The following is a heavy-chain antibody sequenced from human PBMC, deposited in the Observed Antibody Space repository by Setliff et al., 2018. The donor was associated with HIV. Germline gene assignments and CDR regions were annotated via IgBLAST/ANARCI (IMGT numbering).Heavy chain of an antibody. Sequence: PGGSLRLSCAASGFSFRNFGMHWVRQAPGKGLEWVAVIWYDGTNTNYADSVKGRFTISRDNSKNTVYLEMDSLRSEDTAVYYCAKAGDGAAAGPAPWGQGTLVTVSS. J-gene: IGHJ5*01. CDR2: IWYDGTNT. CDR3: AKAGDGAAAGPAP. V-gene: IGHV3-33*06. D-gene: IGHD6-13*01. CDR1: GFSFRNFG.